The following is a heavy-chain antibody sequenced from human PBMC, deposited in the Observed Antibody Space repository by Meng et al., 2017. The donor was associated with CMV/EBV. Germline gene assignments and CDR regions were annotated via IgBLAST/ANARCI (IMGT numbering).Heavy chain of an antibody. Sequence: GESLKISCAASGFTFSNYSMNWVRQAPGKGLEWVSCISSSSRYIYYADSLEGRFTISRDNAKSSLYLQMNSLRAEDTAVYYCARERTPGSGDYYGMDVWGEGTTVTVSS. CDR3: ARERTPGSGDYYGMDV. CDR2: ISSSSRYI. D-gene: IGHD3-10*01. CDR1: GFTFSNYS. V-gene: IGHV3-21*01. J-gene: IGHJ6*04.